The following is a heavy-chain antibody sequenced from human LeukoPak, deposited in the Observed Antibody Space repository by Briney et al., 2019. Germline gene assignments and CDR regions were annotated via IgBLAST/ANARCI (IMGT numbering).Heavy chain of an antibody. D-gene: IGHD3-22*01. Sequence: PGGSLRLSYAASGFTFSNYAMSWVRQAPGKGLEWVSAISGSGGSPYYVDSVKGRFTISRDNSKNTLHLQMNSLRAEDTAVYYCAKSRARREGSSGSIDYWGQGTLVTVSS. V-gene: IGHV3-23*01. CDR2: ISGSGGSP. J-gene: IGHJ4*02. CDR1: GFTFSNYA. CDR3: AKSRARREGSSGSIDY.